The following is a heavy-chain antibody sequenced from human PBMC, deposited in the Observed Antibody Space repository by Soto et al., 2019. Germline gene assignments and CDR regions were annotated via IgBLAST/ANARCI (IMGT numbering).Heavy chain of an antibody. V-gene: IGHV1-69*02. D-gene: IGHD6-19*01. CDR3: AIGIAVARDAFDI. Sequence: GASVKVSCKASGGTFSSYTISWVRQAPGQGLEWMGRIIPNLGITNYAQKIQGRVTITTDTSTSTAYMELRSLRSDDTAVYYCAIGIAVARDAFDIWGQGTMVTVSS. J-gene: IGHJ3*02. CDR2: IIPNLGIT. CDR1: GGTFSSYT.